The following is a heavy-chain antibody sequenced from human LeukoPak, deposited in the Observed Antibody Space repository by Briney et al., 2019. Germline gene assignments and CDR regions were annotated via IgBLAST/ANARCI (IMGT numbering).Heavy chain of an antibody. J-gene: IGHJ4*02. V-gene: IGHV1-69*05. CDR1: GGTFSSYA. Sequence: SVKVSCKASGGTFSSYAISWVRQAPGQGHEWMGRIIPIFGIANYAQKFQGRVTITTDESTSTAYMELSSLRSEDTAVYYCARDAPPGIAAADWGQGTLVTVSS. CDR2: IIPIFGIA. D-gene: IGHD6-25*01. CDR3: ARDAPPGIAAAD.